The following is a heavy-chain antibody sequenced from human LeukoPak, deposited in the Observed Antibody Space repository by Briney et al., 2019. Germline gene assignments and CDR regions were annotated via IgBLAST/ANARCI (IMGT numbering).Heavy chain of an antibody. CDR1: GYTFTSYY. D-gene: IGHD2-2*01. V-gene: IGHV1-46*01. CDR3: ARKYYADWYFDL. Sequence: GASVKVSCKASGYTFTSYYTHWVRQAPGQGLEWMGIINPSGGSTSYAQKFQGRVTMTRDTSTSTVYMELSSLRSEDTAVYYCARKYYADWYFDLWGRGTLVTVSS. CDR2: INPSGGST. J-gene: IGHJ2*01.